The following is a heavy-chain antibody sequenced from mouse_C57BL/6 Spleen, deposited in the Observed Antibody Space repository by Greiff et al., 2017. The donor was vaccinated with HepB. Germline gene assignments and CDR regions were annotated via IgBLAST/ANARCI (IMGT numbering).Heavy chain of an antibody. J-gene: IGHJ4*01. CDR3: ARNWALYAMDY. CDR1: GFTFSSYA. D-gene: IGHD4-1*01. CDR2: ISDGGSYT. Sequence: EVKLVESGGGLVKPGGSLKLSCAASGFTFSSYAMSWVRRTPEKRLEWVATISDGGSYTYYPDNVKGRFTISRDNAKNNLYLQMSHLKSEDTAMYYCARNWALYAMDYWGQGTSVTVSS. V-gene: IGHV5-4*03.